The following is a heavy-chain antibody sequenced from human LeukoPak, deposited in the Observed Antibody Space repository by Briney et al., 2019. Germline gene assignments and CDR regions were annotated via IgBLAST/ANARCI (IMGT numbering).Heavy chain of an antibody. CDR1: GFTFSNFW. J-gene: IGHJ4*02. Sequence: GGSLRLSCAVSGFTFSNFWMSWVRQAPGRGLEWVANIHPEGNEKYHVESVKGRFTISRDNAKNSLFLQMNGLRVEDTAVYYCARGDTFSGDHWGQGTLVTVSS. V-gene: IGHV3-7*04. CDR3: ARGDTFSGDH. CDR2: IHPEGNEK.